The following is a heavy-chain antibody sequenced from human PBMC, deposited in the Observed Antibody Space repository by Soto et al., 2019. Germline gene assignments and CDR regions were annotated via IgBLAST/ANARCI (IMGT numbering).Heavy chain of an antibody. Sequence: GGSLRLSCAASGFTFRSYAMSWVRQAPGKGLQWVSTFSRNGCSTDYADSVKGRFTISKDNSKDTLYLQMSSLRAEDTAVYYCAKEGQLSLGRYFDYWGQGTLVTVS. J-gene: IGHJ4*02. CDR3: AKEGQLSLGRYFDY. CDR1: GFTFRSYA. V-gene: IGHV3-23*01. CDR2: FSRNGCST. D-gene: IGHD1-1*01.